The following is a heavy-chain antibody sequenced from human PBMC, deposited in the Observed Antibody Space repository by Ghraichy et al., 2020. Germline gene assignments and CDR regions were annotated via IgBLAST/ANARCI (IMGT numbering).Heavy chain of an antibody. D-gene: IGHD6-13*01. J-gene: IGHJ4*02. Sequence: SVKVSCKASGGTFSSYTISWVRQAPGQGLEWMGRIIPILGIANYAQKFQGRVTITADKSTSTAYMELSSLRSEDTAVYYCARDQGSSWYNQRYYFDYWGQGTFVIVSS. CDR2: IIPILGIA. CDR1: GGTFSSYT. V-gene: IGHV1-69*04. CDR3: ARDQGSSWYNQRYYFDY.